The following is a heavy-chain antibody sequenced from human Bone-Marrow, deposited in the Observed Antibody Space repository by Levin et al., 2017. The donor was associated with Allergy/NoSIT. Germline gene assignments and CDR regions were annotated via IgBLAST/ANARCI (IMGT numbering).Heavy chain of an antibody. Sequence: PGGSLRLSCAATGFTFSSFPMHWVRQSPVMGLEWVAIISYDGSNTNYADSVRGRFTISRDNSKNTLYLQMNNLRREDTAVYFCAREGLRWLDFRGQGTLVTVSS. CDR2: ISYDGSNT. CDR3: AREGLRWLDF. J-gene: IGHJ4*02. D-gene: IGHD4-23*01. V-gene: IGHV3-30-3*01. CDR1: GFTFSSFP.